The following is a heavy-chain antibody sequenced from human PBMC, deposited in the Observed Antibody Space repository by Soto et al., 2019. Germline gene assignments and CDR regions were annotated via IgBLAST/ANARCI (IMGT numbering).Heavy chain of an antibody. CDR1: GGSISSGDYY. J-gene: IGHJ4*02. CDR3: ARGSMVRGVTTGYYFDY. D-gene: IGHD3-10*01. V-gene: IGHV4-30-4*01. CDR2: IYYSGST. Sequence: TLSLTCTVSGGSISSGDYYWSWIRQPPGKGLEWIGYIYYSGSTYYNPSPKSRVTISVDTSKNQFSLKLSSVTAADTAVYYCARGSMVRGVTTGYYFDYWGQGTLVTVSS.